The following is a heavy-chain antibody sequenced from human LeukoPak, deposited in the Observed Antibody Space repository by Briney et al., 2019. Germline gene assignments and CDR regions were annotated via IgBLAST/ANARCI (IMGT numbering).Heavy chain of an antibody. J-gene: IGHJ4*02. D-gene: IGHD6-13*01. CDR2: ISSSSSYI. Sequence: GGSLRLSCSASGFTFSSRWMSWVRQAPGKGLEWVSSISSSSSYIYYADSVKGRFTISRDNAKNSLYLQMNSLRAEDTAVYYCARDTGSSSCDYWGQGTLVTVSS. CDR1: GFTFSSRW. V-gene: IGHV3-21*01. CDR3: ARDTGSSSCDY.